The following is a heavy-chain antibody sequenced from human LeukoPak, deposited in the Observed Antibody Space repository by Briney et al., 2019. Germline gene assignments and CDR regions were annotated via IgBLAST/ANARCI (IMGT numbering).Heavy chain of an antibody. CDR3: ARAGVVVVITTRAFDI. CDR1: GGSICSGGYY. CDR2: IYHSGST. V-gene: IGHV4-30-2*01. J-gene: IGHJ3*02. Sequence: SETLSLTCTVSGGSICSGGYYWSWIRQPPGKGLEWIGYIYHSGSTYYNPSLKSRVTISVDRSKNQFSLKLSSVTAADTAVYYCARAGVVVVITTRAFDIWGQGTMVAVSS. D-gene: IGHD3-22*01.